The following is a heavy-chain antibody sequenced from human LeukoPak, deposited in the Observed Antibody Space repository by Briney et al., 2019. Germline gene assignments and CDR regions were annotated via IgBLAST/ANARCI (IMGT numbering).Heavy chain of an antibody. V-gene: IGHV3-23*01. J-gene: IGHJ4*02. Sequence: QAGGSLRLSCAASGFAFSSYAMSWVRQAPGKGLEWVSAISGSGGSTYYADSVKGRFTISRDNSKNTLYLQMNSLRAEDTAVYYCAKTRPLAVAGYYFDYWGQGTLVTVSS. CDR2: ISGSGGST. CDR3: AKTRPLAVAGYYFDY. CDR1: GFAFSSYA. D-gene: IGHD6-19*01.